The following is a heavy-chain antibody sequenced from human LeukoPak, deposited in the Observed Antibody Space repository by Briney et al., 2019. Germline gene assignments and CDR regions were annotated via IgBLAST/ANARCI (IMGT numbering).Heavy chain of an antibody. Sequence: SETLSLTCAVSGGSISSSNWWSWVRQPPGKGLEWIGEINHSGSTNYNPSLKSRVTISVDTSKNQFSLKLSSVTAADTAVYYCARGHPIAVAPNDWGQGTLVTVSS. CDR1: GGSISSSNW. D-gene: IGHD6-19*01. CDR3: ARGHPIAVAPND. V-gene: IGHV4-4*02. J-gene: IGHJ4*02. CDR2: INHSGST.